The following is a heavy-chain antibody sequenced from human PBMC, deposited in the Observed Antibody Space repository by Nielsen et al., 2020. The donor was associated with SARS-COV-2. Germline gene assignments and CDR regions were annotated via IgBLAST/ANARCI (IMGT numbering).Heavy chain of an antibody. V-gene: IGHV3-9*01. J-gene: IGHJ3*02. Sequence: SLKISCAASGFTFDDYAMHWVRQAPGKGLEWVSGISWNSGSIGYADSVKGRFTISRDNAKNSLYLQMNSLRAEDTALYYCARDSTTMLDAFDIWGQGTMVTVSS. D-gene: IGHD3-10*02. CDR2: ISWNSGSI. CDR1: GFTFDDYA. CDR3: ARDSTTMLDAFDI.